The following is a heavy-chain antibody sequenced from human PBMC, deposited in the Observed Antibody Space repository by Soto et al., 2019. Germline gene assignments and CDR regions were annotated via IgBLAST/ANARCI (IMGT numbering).Heavy chain of an antibody. Sequence: SLRLSFAASGFTLSSYGMHSVLQAPCKGLEWVAVIWYDGSNKYYEDSVKGRFNISRDNSKNTLYLQMNSLRAEETAVYYCVSSIAAAGTSAFDYWGQGTLVTVSS. CDR3: VSSIAAAGTSAFDY. CDR2: IWYDGSNK. CDR1: GFTLSSYG. J-gene: IGHJ4*02. D-gene: IGHD6-13*01. V-gene: IGHV3-33*01.